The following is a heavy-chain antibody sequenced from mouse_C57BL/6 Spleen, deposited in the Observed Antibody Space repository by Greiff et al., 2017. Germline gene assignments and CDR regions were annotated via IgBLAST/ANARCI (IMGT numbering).Heavy chain of an antibody. CDR1: GYAFSSYW. CDR3: ASTVVKGYYFDY. J-gene: IGHJ2*01. Sequence: QVQLQQSGAELVKPGASVKISCKASGYAFSSYWMNWVKQRPGTGLGWIGQIYPGDGDTNYNGKFKGKATLTADKSYSTAYIQLSSLTSEDSAVNVCASTVVKGYYFDYWGQGTTLTVSS. D-gene: IGHD1-1*01. CDR2: IYPGDGDT. V-gene: IGHV1-80*01.